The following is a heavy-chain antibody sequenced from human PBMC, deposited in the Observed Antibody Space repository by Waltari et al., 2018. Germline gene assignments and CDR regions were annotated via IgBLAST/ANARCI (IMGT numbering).Heavy chain of an antibody. J-gene: IGHJ3*02. CDR1: GFTFRRYA. D-gene: IGHD3-16*01. V-gene: IGHV3-23*01. CDR3: AKDLPSDTLGGDAFDI. CDR2: ISGSGGST. Sequence: EVQLLESGGGLVQPGGYLRLSCAASGFTFRRYAISCVRQARGKGREWVSAISGSGGSTYYADSVKGRFTISRDNSKNTLYLQMNSLRAEDTAVYYCAKDLPSDTLGGDAFDIWGQGTMVTVSS.